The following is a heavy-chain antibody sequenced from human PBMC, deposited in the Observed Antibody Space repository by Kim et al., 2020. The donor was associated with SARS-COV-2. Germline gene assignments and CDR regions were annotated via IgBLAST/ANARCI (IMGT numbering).Heavy chain of an antibody. Sequence: SETLSLTCTVSGGSISSEDYYWIWIRQPPGQGLEWSGNTSHSGSTYYNPSLKSRITISTDTSKNPFSLTLTSVTTADTAVYYCATAAGDAFDIWGQGTMV. CDR1: GGSISSEDYY. CDR2: TSHSGST. D-gene: IGHD6-13*01. CDR3: ATAAGDAFDI. J-gene: IGHJ3*02. V-gene: IGHV4-30-4*01.